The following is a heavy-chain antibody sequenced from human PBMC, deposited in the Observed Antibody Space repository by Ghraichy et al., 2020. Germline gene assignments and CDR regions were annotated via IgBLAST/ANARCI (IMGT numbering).Heavy chain of an antibody. D-gene: IGHD3-9*01. V-gene: IGHV4-39*01. Sequence: SETLSLTCTVSGGSISSSSSYWGWIRQPPGKGLEWIGSIYYSGSTYYNPSLKSRVTISVDTSKNQFSLKLSSVTATDTVVYYWAGRLRYCDRRFDYGGQGTLVTVSS. CDR2: IYYSGST. J-gene: IGHJ4*02. CDR1: GGSISSSSSY. CDR3: AGRLRYCDRRFDY.